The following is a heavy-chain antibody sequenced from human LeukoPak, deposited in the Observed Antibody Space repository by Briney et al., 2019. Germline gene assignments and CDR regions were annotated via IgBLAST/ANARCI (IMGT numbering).Heavy chain of an antibody. D-gene: IGHD3-3*01. CDR2: ISDSGITT. J-gene: IGHJ4*02. V-gene: IGHV3-23*01. Sequence: GGSLRLSCAASGLIFSSYAMSWVRQAPGKGLEWVAAISDSGITTYYADSVKGRFTISRDNSRNTLYLQMNSLRAEDTAVYYCARGSTVFGVGKFDYWGQGTLVTVSS. CDR3: ARGSTVFGVGKFDY. CDR1: GLIFSSYA.